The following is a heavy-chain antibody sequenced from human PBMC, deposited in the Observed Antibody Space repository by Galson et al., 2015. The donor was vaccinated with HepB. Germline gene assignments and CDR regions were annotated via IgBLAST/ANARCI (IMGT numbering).Heavy chain of an antibody. J-gene: IGHJ4*02. V-gene: IGHV5-51*01. CDR1: GYSFISHW. CDR2: IYPGDSDT. D-gene: IGHD6-19*01. CDR3: ARHGPKYSSGWDNDY. Sequence: QSGAEVKKPGEFLKISCTGSGYSFISHWIGWVRQMPGKGLEWMGIIYPGDSDTRYSPSFQGQVTISADKSISTAYLQWSSLKASDTAMYYCARHGPKYSSGWDNDYWGQGTLVTVSS.